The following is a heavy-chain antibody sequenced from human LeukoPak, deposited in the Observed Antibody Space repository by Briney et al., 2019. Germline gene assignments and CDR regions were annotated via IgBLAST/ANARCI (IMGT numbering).Heavy chain of an antibody. Sequence: PGGSLTFSCAASGFTFSSYWMTWVRQAPGKGLEWVASIKQDGTEENYVDSVRGRFTISRDNAKNSLFLQMGGLRAEDTAVYYCASHYGSGHGYYYYGMDVWGKGTTVIVSP. CDR2: IKQDGTEE. J-gene: IGHJ6*04. CDR1: GFTFSSYW. V-gene: IGHV3-7*03. CDR3: ASHYGSGHGYYYYGMDV. D-gene: IGHD3-10*01.